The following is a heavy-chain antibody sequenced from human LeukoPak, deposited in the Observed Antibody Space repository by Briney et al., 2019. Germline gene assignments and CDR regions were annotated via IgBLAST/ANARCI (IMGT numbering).Heavy chain of an antibody. J-gene: IGHJ4*02. CDR3: ARDQDQSTQLDY. D-gene: IGHD5/OR15-5a*01. V-gene: IGHV3-30*01. CDR2: ISYDGSNK. Sequence: AGGSLRLSCAASGFTFSSYAMHWVRQAPGKGLEWVAVISYDGSNKHYADSVKGRFTISRDNSKNTLYLQMNSLRAEDTAVYYCARDQDQSTQLDYWGQGTLVTVSS. CDR1: GFTFSSYA.